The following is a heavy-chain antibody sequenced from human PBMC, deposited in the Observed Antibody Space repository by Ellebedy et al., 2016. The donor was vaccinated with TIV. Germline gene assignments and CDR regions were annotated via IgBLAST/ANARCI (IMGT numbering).Heavy chain of an antibody. CDR2: INSDGSST. CDR3: ARGRYCSGGSCYRIGLSTFDP. CDR1: GFTFGSYW. V-gene: IGHV3-74*01. Sequence: PGGSLRLSCAASGFTFGSYWMHWVRQAPGKGLVWVSRINSDGSSTSYAESVKGRFTISRDNAKNTLYLQMNSLRAEDTAVYYCARGRYCSGGSCYRIGLSTFDPWGQGTLVTVSS. J-gene: IGHJ5*02. D-gene: IGHD2-15*01.